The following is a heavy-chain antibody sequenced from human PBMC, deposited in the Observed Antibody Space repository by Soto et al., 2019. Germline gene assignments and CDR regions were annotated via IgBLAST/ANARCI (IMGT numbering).Heavy chain of an antibody. CDR3: ARDRQLVHFDI. D-gene: IGHD6-13*01. J-gene: IGHJ3*02. CDR2: IKQDGSEK. V-gene: IGHV3-7*01. CDR1: GFTFSNAW. Sequence: GGSLRLSCAASGFTFSNAWINWVRQAPGKGLEWVANIKQDGSEKYYVDSVKGRFTISRDNAKNSLYLQMNSLRAEDTAVYYCARDRQLVHFDIWGQGTMVTVSS.